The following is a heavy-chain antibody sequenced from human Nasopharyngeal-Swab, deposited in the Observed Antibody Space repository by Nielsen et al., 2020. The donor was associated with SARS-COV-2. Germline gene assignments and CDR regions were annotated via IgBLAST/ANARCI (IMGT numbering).Heavy chain of an antibody. V-gene: IGHV3-30*03. D-gene: IGHD6-13*01. J-gene: IGHJ5*02. Sequence: GGSLRLSCAASGFIFSGYGMHWVRQAPGKGLEWVALIPYDGSNKFYADSVKGRFTISRDNAKNSLFLQMNSLRTEDTALYYCARDAARSWYNWFDPWGQGTLVTVSS. CDR3: ARDAARSWYNWFDP. CDR2: IPYDGSNK. CDR1: GFIFSGYG.